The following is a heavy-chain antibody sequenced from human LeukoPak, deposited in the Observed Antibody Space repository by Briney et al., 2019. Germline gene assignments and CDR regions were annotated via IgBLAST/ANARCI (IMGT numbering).Heavy chain of an antibody. J-gene: IGHJ4*02. V-gene: IGHV3-21*01. CDR1: GFTLSSYS. Sequence: KPGGSLRLSCAASGFTLSSYSMNWVRQAPGKGLEWVSSISSSSSYIYYADSVKGRFTISRDNAKNSLYLQMNSLRAEDTAVYCCARGRITIFGVAAIWGQGTLVTVSS. CDR3: ARGRITIFGVAAI. D-gene: IGHD3-3*01. CDR2: ISSSSSYI.